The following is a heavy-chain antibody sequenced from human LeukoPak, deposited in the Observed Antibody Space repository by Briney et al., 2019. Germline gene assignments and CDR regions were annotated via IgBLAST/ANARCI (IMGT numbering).Heavy chain of an antibody. D-gene: IGHD6-13*01. CDR3: ATHPTDSSSWSFDC. CDR1: GYTLTELS. J-gene: IGHJ4*02. Sequence: ASVKVSCKVSGYTLTELSMHWVRQAPGKGLEWMGGFDPEDGETIYAQKFQGTVTMTEDTSTDTAYMELSSLRSEDTAVYYCATHPTDSSSWSFDCWGQGTLVTVSS. V-gene: IGHV1-24*01. CDR2: FDPEDGET.